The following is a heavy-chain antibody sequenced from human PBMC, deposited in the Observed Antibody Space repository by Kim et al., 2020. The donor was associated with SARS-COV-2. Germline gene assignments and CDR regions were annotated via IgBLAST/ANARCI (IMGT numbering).Heavy chain of an antibody. CDR1: GGTFSSYA. CDR3: ARVHWGYYGDYYYYGMDV. V-gene: IGHV1-69*13. Sequence: SVKVSCKASGGTFSSYAISWVRQAPGQGLEWMGGIIPIFGTANYAQKFQGRVTITADESTSTAYMELSSLRSEDTAVYYCARVHWGYYGDYYYYGMDVWGQGPTLTVSS. D-gene: IGHD3-3*01. J-gene: IGHJ6*02. CDR2: IIPIFGTA.